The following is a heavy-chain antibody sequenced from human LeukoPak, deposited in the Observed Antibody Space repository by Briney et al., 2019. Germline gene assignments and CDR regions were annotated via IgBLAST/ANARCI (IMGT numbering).Heavy chain of an antibody. J-gene: IGHJ4*02. D-gene: IGHD2-15*01. V-gene: IGHV1-3*01. Sequence: AAVKVSCKASGYTFGNYAMHWVRQPPGQRREWMGWLNAGNGETEYLQKFQGTVTITRDTSASTAYMVLSSLRSEDTAVYYCARDPYCSGGNCYELGYWGQGTLVTVSS. CDR1: GYTFGNYA. CDR3: ARDPYCSGGNCYELGY. CDR2: LNAGNGET.